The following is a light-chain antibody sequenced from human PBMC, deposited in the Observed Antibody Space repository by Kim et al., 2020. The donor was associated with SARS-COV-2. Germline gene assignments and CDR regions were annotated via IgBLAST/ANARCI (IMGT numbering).Light chain of an antibody. V-gene: IGLV2-14*03. Sequence: QSALTQPASVSGSRGQSITISCTGTSSDIGGYNYVSWYQQHPGKAPNLMIYDVTNRPSGVSNRFSGSKSGNTASLTISGLQAEDEGDYFCSSFRGSGTLDVVFGGGTQLTVL. J-gene: IGLJ2*01. CDR3: SSFRGSGTLDVV. CDR1: SSDIGGYNY. CDR2: DVT.